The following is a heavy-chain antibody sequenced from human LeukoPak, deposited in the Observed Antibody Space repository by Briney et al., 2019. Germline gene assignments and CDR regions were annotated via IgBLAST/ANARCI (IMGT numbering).Heavy chain of an antibody. CDR1: GESLSGHY. D-gene: IGHD5-18*01. J-gene: IGHJ4*02. V-gene: IGHV4-34*01. Sequence: KPSETLSLTSAVYGESLSGHYWSWLRQPPGKGLEWIGEINHSGSTNYNPSLKSRVTISVDTSNNQFSLKVNSVTAADTATYYCASHRGDTYGPYDYWGQGTLVTVSS. CDR2: INHSGST. CDR3: ASHRGDTYGPYDY.